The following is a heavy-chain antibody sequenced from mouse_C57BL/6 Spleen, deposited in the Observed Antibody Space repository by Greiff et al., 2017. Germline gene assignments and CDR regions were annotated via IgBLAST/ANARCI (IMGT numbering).Heavy chain of an antibody. CDR3: ARDGPTVVNWYFDV. V-gene: IGHV5-16*01. D-gene: IGHD1-1*01. CDR2: INYDGSST. CDR1: GFTFSDYY. J-gene: IGHJ1*03. Sequence: EVKLVESEGGLVQPGSSMKLSCTASGFTFSDYYMAWVRQVPEKGLEWVANINYDGSSTYYLDSLKSRFIISRDNAKNILYLQMSSLKSEDTATYYCARDGPTVVNWYFDVWGTGTTVTVSS.